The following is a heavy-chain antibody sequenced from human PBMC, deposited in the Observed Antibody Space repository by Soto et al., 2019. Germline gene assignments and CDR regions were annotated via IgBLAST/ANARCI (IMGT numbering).Heavy chain of an antibody. CDR2: ISWNSGSI. CDR1: GFTFDDYA. V-gene: IGHV3-9*01. J-gene: IGHJ4*02. D-gene: IGHD6-19*01. CDR3: AKDTGPSGVVAGIQARGPDFDY. Sequence: GGSLRLSCAASGFTFDDYAMHWVRQAPGKGLEWVSGISWNSGSIGYADSVKGRFTISRDNAKNSLYLQMNSLRAEDTALYYCAKDTGPSGVVAGIQARGPDFDYWGQGTLVTVSS.